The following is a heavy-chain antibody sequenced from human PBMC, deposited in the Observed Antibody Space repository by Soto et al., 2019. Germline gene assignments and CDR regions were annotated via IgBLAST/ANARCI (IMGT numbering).Heavy chain of an antibody. J-gene: IGHJ5*02. CDR3: ARDRSGFLGFDP. D-gene: IGHD6-19*01. V-gene: IGHV3-66*01. Sequence: GGSLRLSXAASGFTVSTKYMSWVRQAPGKGLEWVSVIYSGGSTFYADSVRGRFTISRDNSKNTVNLQMNSLRAEDTAVYYCARDRSGFLGFDPWGQGTLVTVSS. CDR2: IYSGGST. CDR1: GFTVSTKY.